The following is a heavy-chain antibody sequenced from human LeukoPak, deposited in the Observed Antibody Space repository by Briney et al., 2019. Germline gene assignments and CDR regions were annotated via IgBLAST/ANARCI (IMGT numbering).Heavy chain of an antibody. CDR3: AKGYCTGGSCTKFDY. Sequence: PGGSLRLSCAASGFTFSSYVMSWVRQAQGKGLEWVSVIISSGDGTFYADSVKGRFTISRDNSKNTLFLQMNSLRADDTAVYYCAKGYCTGGSCTKFDYWGQGTLVTVSS. V-gene: IGHV3-23*01. CDR1: GFTFSSYV. J-gene: IGHJ4*02. CDR2: IISSGDGT. D-gene: IGHD2-15*01.